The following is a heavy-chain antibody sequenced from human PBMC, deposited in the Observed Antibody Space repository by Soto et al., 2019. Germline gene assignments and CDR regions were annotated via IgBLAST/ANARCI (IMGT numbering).Heavy chain of an antibody. D-gene: IGHD2-21*02. CDR1: GGSISSGGYY. CDR3: ARVWGGDCHYGMHV. Sequence: QVQLQESGPGLVKPSQTLSLTCTVSGGSISSGGYYWTWIRQHPGKGLEWIGYIYYSGSTYYNPSLKSRVTISVDTSKNQFSLKLSSVTAADTAVYYCARVWGGDCHYGMHVSGQGTTVTVSS. J-gene: IGHJ6*02. V-gene: IGHV4-31*03. CDR2: IYYSGST.